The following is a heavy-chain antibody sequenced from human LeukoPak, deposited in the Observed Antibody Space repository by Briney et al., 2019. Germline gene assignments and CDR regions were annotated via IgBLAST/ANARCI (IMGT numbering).Heavy chain of an antibody. CDR1: GYNFTSYW. D-gene: IGHD5-24*01. CDR2: IDPSDSYT. CDR3: ARHNGRWLQPIGY. V-gene: IGHV5-10-1*01. Sequence: GESLKISCKGSGYNFTSYWISWVRQMPGKGLEWMGRIDPSDSYTNYSPSFQGHVTISADKSINTAYLQWSSLKASDTARYYCARHNGRWLQPIGYWGQGTLVTVSS. J-gene: IGHJ4*02.